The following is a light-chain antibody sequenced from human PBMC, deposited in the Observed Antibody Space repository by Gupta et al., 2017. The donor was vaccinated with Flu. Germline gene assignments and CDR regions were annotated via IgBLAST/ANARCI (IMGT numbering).Light chain of an antibody. V-gene: IGLV1-44*01. CDR3: AAWDDSLNGPGV. Sequence: GTPGQSVTISCSGSSSNIGSNTVNWYQQLPGTPPKLLIYSNNQRPSRVPDRFSGSKSGTSASLAISGLQSEDEADYYCAAWDDSLNGPGVFGGGTKLTVL. CDR1: SSNIGSNT. CDR2: SNN. J-gene: IGLJ3*02.